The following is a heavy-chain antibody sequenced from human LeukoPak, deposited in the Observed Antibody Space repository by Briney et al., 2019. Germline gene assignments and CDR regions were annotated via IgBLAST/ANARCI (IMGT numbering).Heavy chain of an antibody. D-gene: IGHD6-13*01. CDR3: AREVTGRYSSSWRTDNWFDP. CDR1: GYTFTSYD. J-gene: IGHJ5*02. Sequence: ASVKVSCKASGYTFTSYDINWVRQATGQGLEWMGWMNPNSGNTGYAQKFQGRVTMTRNTSISTAYMELSSLRSEDTAVYYCAREVTGRYSSSWRTDNWFDPWGQGTLVTVSS. CDR2: MNPNSGNT. V-gene: IGHV1-8*01.